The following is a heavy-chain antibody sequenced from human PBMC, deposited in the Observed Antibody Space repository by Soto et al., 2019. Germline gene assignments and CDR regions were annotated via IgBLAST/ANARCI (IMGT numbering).Heavy chain of an antibody. CDR3: ARALGYCSGGSCYSEGDY. CDR2: INHSGST. J-gene: IGHJ4*02. D-gene: IGHD2-15*01. V-gene: IGHV4-34*01. Sequence: SETLSLTCAVYGGSFSGYYWSWIRQPPGKGLEWIGEINHSGSTNYNPSLKSRVTISVDTSKNQFSLKLSSVTAADTAVYYCARALGYCSGGSCYSEGDYWGQGTLVTVSS. CDR1: GGSFSGYY.